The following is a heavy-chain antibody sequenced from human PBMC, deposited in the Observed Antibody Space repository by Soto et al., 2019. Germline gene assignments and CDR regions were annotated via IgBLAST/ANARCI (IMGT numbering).Heavy chain of an antibody. D-gene: IGHD2-2*01. CDR1: GYTFTSYA. Sequence: RASVKVSCKASGYTFTSYAMHWVRQAPGQRLEWMGWINAGNGNTKYSQKFQGRVTITRDTSASTAYMELSSLRSEDTAVYYCAGTKRVYYYYGMDVWGQGTTVTVSS. V-gene: IGHV1-3*01. J-gene: IGHJ6*02. CDR2: INAGNGNT. CDR3: AGTKRVYYYYGMDV.